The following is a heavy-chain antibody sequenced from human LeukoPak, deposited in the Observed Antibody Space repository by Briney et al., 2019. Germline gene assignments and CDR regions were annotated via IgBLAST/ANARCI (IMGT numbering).Heavy chain of an antibody. CDR1: GYTFTSYG. Sequence: ASVKVSCKASGYTFTSYGISWVRQAPGQGLEWMGWISAYNANTNYAQKLQGRVTMTTDTSTSTAYMELRSLRSDDTAVYYCARAASYGPEDDYWGQGTLVTVSS. CDR2: ISAYNANT. D-gene: IGHD5-18*01. J-gene: IGHJ4*02. CDR3: ARAASYGPEDDY. V-gene: IGHV1-18*01.